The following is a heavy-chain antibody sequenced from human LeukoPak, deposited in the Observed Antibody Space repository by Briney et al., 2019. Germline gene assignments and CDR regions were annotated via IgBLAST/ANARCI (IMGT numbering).Heavy chain of an antibody. D-gene: IGHD5-12*01. CDR2: ISSSDSST. CDR1: GFTFSSYE. Sequence: PGGSLTLSCAASGFTFSSYEMNWVRQAPGKGLEWVSYISSSDSSTYYADSVKGRFTISRVNAKNSLSLQMNSLRVEDTAVYYCARDKYSGFVFDCWGQGTLVTVSS. CDR3: ARDKYSGFVFDC. V-gene: IGHV3-48*03. J-gene: IGHJ4*02.